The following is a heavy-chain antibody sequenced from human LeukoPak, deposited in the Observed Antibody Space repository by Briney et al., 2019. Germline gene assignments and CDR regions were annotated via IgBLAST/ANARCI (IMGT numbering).Heavy chain of an antibody. CDR3: ARDDFRYPHSPRTLDY. CDR2: IIPIFGTA. CDR1: GGTFSSYA. Sequence: ASVKVSCKASGGTFSSYAISWVRQAPGQGLEWMGGIIPIFGTANYAQKFQGRVTITADESTSTAYMELSSLRSEDTAVYYCARDDFRYPHSPRTLDYWGQGTLVTVSS. J-gene: IGHJ4*02. D-gene: IGHD1-26*01. V-gene: IGHV1-69*13.